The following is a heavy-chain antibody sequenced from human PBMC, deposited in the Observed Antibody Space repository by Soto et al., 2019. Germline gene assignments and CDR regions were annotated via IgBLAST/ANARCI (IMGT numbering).Heavy chain of an antibody. CDR3: AREKLPNGNWFDP. CDR1: GGSISSGGYS. J-gene: IGHJ5*02. D-gene: IGHD2-8*01. Sequence: KTSETLSLTCAVSGGSISSGGYSWSWIRQPPGKGLEWIGYIYHSGSTYYNPSLKSRVTISVDRSKNQFSLKLSSVTAADTAVYYCAREKLPNGNWFDPWGQGTLVTVSS. V-gene: IGHV4-30-2*01. CDR2: IYHSGST.